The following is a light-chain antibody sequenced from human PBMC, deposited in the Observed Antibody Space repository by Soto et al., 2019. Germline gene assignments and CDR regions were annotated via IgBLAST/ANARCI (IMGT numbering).Light chain of an antibody. Sequence: QLVLTQPASVSGSPGQSITLSCTGTSSDVGSYDLVSWYQQHPGKAPKLLIYAVTERPSGVSNRFSGSKSGNTASLTISGLQTEDEAYYYCCSFAGRTTVIFGGGTKLTVL. CDR2: AVT. V-gene: IGLV2-23*02. J-gene: IGLJ2*01. CDR3: CSFAGRTTVI. CDR1: SSDVGSYDL.